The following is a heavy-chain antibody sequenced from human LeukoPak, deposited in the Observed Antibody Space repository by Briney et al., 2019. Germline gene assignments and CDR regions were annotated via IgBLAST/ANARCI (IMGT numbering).Heavy chain of an antibody. CDR2: IRTVSTYK. J-gene: IGHJ6*03. CDR3: ARDGSGFYLYYYMDV. D-gene: IGHD6-25*01. V-gene: IGHV3-21*01. Sequence: AGSLRLSCAASRFTFTDYSMTWVRQAPGKGLEWVSSIRTVSTYKFYSDSVKGRFTISRDNAKNILYLQMSSLSAEDTAVYYCARDGSGFYLYYYMDVWGRGTPVTVSS. CDR1: RFTFTDYS.